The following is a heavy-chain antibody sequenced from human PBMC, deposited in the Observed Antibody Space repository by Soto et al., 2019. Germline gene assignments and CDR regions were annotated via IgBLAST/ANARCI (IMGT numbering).Heavy chain of an antibody. Sequence: QITLKESGPTLVKLTQTLTLTCTFSGLSLSTTGVGVGWIRQPPGKALEWLALIYWDDHKRYSPSLKSRLTITKDTSKNQVVLTMTNMDPVDTATYYCVQSRCGGDCLQSYSSHSYYGLDVWGQGTTVTVSS. CDR1: GLSLSTTGVG. J-gene: IGHJ6*02. V-gene: IGHV2-5*02. CDR3: VQSRCGGDCLQSYSSHSYYGLDV. D-gene: IGHD2-21*02. CDR2: IYWDDHK.